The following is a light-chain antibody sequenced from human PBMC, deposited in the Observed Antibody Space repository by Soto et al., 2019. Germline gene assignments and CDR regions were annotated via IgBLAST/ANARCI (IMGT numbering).Light chain of an antibody. CDR1: QSLVHRDGNTY. Sequence: DVVVTQSPLSLPVTLRQAASISCRSSQSLVHRDGNTYLSWFRQRPGQSPRRLIYKVSNREAGVTDRFSGSGSGTDFTLKISRVEAEDVGLYYCMQGSHWPPITFGHGARLEIK. J-gene: IGKJ5*01. CDR3: MQGSHWPPIT. V-gene: IGKV2-30*02. CDR2: KVS.